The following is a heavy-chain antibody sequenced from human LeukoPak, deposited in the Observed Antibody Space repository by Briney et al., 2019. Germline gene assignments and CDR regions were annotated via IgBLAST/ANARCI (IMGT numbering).Heavy chain of an antibody. J-gene: IGHJ4*02. CDR1: GGSISDYY. D-gene: IGHD6-13*01. Sequence: KASETLSLTCTVSGGSISDYYWSWIRQPPGKGLEWIGYVYYSGSTNYNPSLKSRVTISVGTSKNQFSLKLSSVTAADTAVYYCASASDSSSWYYFDYWGQGTLVTVSS. CDR2: VYYSGST. CDR3: ASASDSSSWYYFDY. V-gene: IGHV4-59*08.